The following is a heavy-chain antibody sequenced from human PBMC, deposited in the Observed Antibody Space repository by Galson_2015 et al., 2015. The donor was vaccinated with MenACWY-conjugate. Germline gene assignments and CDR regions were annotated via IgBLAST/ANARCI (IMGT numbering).Heavy chain of an antibody. Sequence: SLRLSCAASGFSFSDFYMTWIRQAPGRGLEWIAYISSSGSYTKYGDSVKGRFSISRDNVNNSLFLQMDSLKTEDTAVYYCVRSDHGDFALFRHWGQGRLVTVSS. CDR1: GFSFSDFY. CDR2: ISSSGSYT. D-gene: IGHD3-10*01. J-gene: IGHJ4*02. CDR3: VRSDHGDFALFRH. V-gene: IGHV3-11*06.